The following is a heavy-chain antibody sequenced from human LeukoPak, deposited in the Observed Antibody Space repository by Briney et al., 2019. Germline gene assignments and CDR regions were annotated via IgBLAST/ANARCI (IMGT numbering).Heavy chain of an antibody. CDR3: ARESDYSNYTPDY. CDR2: INPDSGGT. Sequence: GASVKVSCKASGYTFTGYYMHWVRQAPGQGLEWMGRINPDSGGTNYAQKFQGRVTMTRDTSISTAYMELTRLRSDDTAMYYCARESDYSNYTPDYWGQGTLVTVPA. J-gene: IGHJ4*02. V-gene: IGHV1-2*06. D-gene: IGHD4-11*01. CDR1: GYTFTGYY.